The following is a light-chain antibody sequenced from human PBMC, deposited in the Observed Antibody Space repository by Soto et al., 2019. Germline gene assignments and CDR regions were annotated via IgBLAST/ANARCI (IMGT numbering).Light chain of an antibody. CDR2: DNY. J-gene: IGLJ2*01. Sequence: QSVLTQPPSVSAAPGQKVTISCSGSSSNIGNNFLSWYQQLPGTAPQLLIYDNYHRPSGIPDRFSGSKSGTSATLGITGLQTGDEADYYCGTWDSSLSAGVFGGGTKLTVL. CDR3: GTWDSSLSAGV. V-gene: IGLV1-51*01. CDR1: SSNIGNNF.